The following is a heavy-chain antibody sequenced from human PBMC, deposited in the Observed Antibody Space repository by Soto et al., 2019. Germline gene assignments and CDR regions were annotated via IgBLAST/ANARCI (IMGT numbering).Heavy chain of an antibody. D-gene: IGHD6-13*01. CDR3: ARGLNSSWPCYGMDV. Sequence: QVQLQQWGAGLLKPSETLSLTCAVYGGSFSGYYWSWIRQPPGKGLEWIGEINHSGSTNYNPSLKSRVTISVDTSKNQFSLKLSSVTAADTAVYYCARGLNSSWPCYGMDVWGQGTTVTVSS. CDR1: GGSFSGYY. V-gene: IGHV4-34*01. J-gene: IGHJ6*02. CDR2: INHSGST.